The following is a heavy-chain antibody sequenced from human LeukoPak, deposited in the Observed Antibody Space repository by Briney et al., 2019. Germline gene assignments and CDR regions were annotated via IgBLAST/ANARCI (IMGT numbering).Heavy chain of an antibody. V-gene: IGHV1-46*01. J-gene: IGHJ3*02. CDR3: ASYSGSYYKGAFDI. D-gene: IGHD3-10*01. Sequence: ASVKVSCKASGYTFTSYYMHWVRQAPGQGLEWMGIINPSGGSTSYAQKFQGRVTITADKSTSTAYMELSSLRSEDTAVYYCASYSGSYYKGAFDIWGQGTMVTVSS. CDR2: INPSGGST. CDR1: GYTFTSYY.